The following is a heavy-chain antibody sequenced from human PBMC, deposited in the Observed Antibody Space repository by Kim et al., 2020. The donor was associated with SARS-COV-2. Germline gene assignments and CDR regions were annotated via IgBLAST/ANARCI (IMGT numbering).Heavy chain of an antibody. V-gene: IGHV3-23*01. D-gene: IGHD3-10*01. Sequence: YSADAVRGRFTISRDNSNHTLYLQMNGLRAEDTAVYYCARDLRGGYYFDSWGQGTLVTVSA. J-gene: IGHJ4*02. CDR3: ARDLRGGYYFDS.